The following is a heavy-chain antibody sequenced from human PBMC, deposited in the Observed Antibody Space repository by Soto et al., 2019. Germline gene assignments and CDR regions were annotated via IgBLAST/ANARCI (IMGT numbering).Heavy chain of an antibody. J-gene: IGHJ4*02. CDR2: IYPGDSDT. CDR1: GYSFTSHW. D-gene: IGHD4-17*01. V-gene: IGHV5-51*01. Sequence: GESLKISCKGSGYSFTSHWIGWVRQMPGKGLEWMGIIYPGDSDTRYSPSFQGQVTISADKSISTAYLLWSSLRASDTAIYYCARLEYGDRSYFDSWGQGALVTVSS. CDR3: ARLEYGDRSYFDS.